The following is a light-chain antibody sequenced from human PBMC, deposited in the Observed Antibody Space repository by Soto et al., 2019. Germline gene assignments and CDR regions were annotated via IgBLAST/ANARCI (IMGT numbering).Light chain of an antibody. CDR3: SSYAGSNNRYV. V-gene: IGLV2-8*01. CDR2: EVT. Sequence: QSALTQPPSASGSPGQSVTISCTGTNSDVGGYNFVSWYQQHPGKAPKLIIYEVTKRPSGVPDRFSGSKSGKTASLTVSGLQAEDEADYYCSSYAGSNNRYVFGSGTQLTDL. CDR1: NSDVGGYNF. J-gene: IGLJ1*01.